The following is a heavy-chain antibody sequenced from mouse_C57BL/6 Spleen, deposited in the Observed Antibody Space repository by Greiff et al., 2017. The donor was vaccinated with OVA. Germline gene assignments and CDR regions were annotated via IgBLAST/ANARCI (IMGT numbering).Heavy chain of an antibody. D-gene: IGHD1-1*01. Sequence: VQGVESGPELVKPGASVKISCKASGYAFSSSWMNWVKQRPGKGLEWIGRIYPGDGDTNYNGKFKGKATLTADKSSSTAYMQLSSLTSEDSAVYFCARSITTVVAFDYWGQGTTLTVSS. CDR3: ARSITTVVAFDY. CDR1: GYAFSSSW. J-gene: IGHJ2*01. V-gene: IGHV1-82*01. CDR2: IYPGDGDT.